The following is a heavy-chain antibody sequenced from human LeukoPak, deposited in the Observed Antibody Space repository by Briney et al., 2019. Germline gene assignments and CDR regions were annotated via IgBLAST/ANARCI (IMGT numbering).Heavy chain of an antibody. D-gene: IGHD2-2*02. CDR2: ISYSGST. CDR3: AREFYTALRS. Sequence: SETLSLTCSVSGGSISSYYWSWIRQPPRKGLEWIGYISYSGSTNYNPSLKSRVTISVDTSKNQFSLKLSSVTAADTAVYYCAREFYTALRSWGQGTLVTVSS. CDR1: GGSISSYY. V-gene: IGHV4-59*01. J-gene: IGHJ5*02.